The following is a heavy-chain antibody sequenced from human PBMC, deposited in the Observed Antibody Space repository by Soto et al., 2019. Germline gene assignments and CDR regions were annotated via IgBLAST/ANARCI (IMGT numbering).Heavy chain of an antibody. CDR3: AREMPGYWTGPVAY. D-gene: IGHD6-13*01. CDR2: INTDNGNT. J-gene: IGHJ4*02. V-gene: IGHV1-3*04. CDR1: GYTFASFV. Sequence: QVQLVQSGAEVKKPGASVRDSCKASGYTFASFVIHWVRQAPGQRLEWMGWINTDNGNTKYSQKFQGRVTITRDTAASTAYMELSSLLSEDTAVYYCAREMPGYWTGPVAYWGPGTLVTVSS.